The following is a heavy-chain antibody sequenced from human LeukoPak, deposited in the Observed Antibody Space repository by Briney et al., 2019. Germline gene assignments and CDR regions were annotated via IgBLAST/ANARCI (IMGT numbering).Heavy chain of an antibody. CDR1: GFTFVDYG. V-gene: IGHV3-20*04. CDR2: INYNGAIT. J-gene: IGHJ4*02. D-gene: IGHD3-16*01. CDR3: ARDRLGPSFSASHFDL. Sequence: PGGSLRLSCATSGFTFVDYGLSWVRRAPGKGLEWLCAINYNGAITDYADSVKGRFTISRDNAKNSLYLRMDSLRAEDTALYYCARDRLGPSFSASHFDLWGQGTLVTVSS.